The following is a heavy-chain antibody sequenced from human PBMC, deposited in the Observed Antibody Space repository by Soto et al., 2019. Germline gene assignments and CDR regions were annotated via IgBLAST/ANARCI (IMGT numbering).Heavy chain of an antibody. CDR3: ARDSRYCSGGSCYVLPGIDY. J-gene: IGHJ4*02. V-gene: IGHV1-69*13. Sequence: SVKVSCKASGGTFSSYAISWVRQAPGQGLEWMGGIIPIFGTANYAQKFQGRVTMTADESTSTAYMELSSLRSEDTAVYYCARDSRYCSGGSCYVLPGIDYWGQGTLVTVSS. D-gene: IGHD2-15*01. CDR1: GGTFSSYA. CDR2: IIPIFGTA.